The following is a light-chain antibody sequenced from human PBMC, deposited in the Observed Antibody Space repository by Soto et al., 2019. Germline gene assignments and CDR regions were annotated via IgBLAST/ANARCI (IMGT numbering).Light chain of an antibody. Sequence: DIQMTQSPSSLSASVGDRVTITCRTSQSINIYLNWYQQKVGEPPRILIFGASNLQSGVPSRFSGSGVGTHFTLTISSLQAEDFATYYCQQGYTKSPLTFAGGTKVDIK. CDR1: QSINIY. CDR3: QQGYTKSPLT. V-gene: IGKV1-39*01. J-gene: IGKJ4*01. CDR2: GAS.